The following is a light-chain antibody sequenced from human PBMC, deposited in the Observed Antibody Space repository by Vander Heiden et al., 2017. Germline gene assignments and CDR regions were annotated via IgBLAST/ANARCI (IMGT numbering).Light chain of an antibody. J-gene: IGLJ2*01. CDR1: SSNIGAGYD. V-gene: IGLV1-40*01. CDR3: QSYDSSLSGPVV. CDR2: GNS. Sequence: QSVLTQPHSVSAAPGQRVTISCTGSSSNIGAGYDVHWYQQLPGTAPKLLIYGNSNRPSGVPDRFSGSKSGTSASRAITGLQAEDEADYYCQSYDSSLSGPVVFGGGTKLTVL.